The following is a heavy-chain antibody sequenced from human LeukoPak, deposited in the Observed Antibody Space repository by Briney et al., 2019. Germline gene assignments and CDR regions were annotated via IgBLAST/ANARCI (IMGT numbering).Heavy chain of an antibody. CDR3: AKDGDYGGNGQTFDY. CDR2: ISGDGGST. J-gene: IGHJ4*02. V-gene: IGHV3-43*02. CDR1: GFTFDDYA. Sequence: GGSLRLSCAASGFTFDDYAMHWVRQAPGKGLEWVSLISGDGGSTYYADSVKGRFTISRDNSKNSLYLQMNSLRTENTALYYCAKDGDYGGNGQTFDYWGQGTLVTVSS. D-gene: IGHD4-23*01.